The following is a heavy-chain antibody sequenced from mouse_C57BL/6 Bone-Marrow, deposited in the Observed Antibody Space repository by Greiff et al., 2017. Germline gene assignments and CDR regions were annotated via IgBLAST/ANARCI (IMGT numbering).Heavy chain of an antibody. J-gene: IGHJ3*01. V-gene: IGHV1-54*01. CDR2: INPGSGGT. CDR3: ARSYGYYSAWFAY. CDR1: GYAFTNYL. D-gene: IGHD2-3*01. Sequence: QVQLQQSGAELVRPGTSVKVSCKASGYAFTNYLIEWVKQRPGQGLEWIGVINPGSGGTNYNEKFKGKATLTADKSSSTAYMQLSSLTSEDSAVYCVARSYGYYSAWFAYWGQGTLVTVSA.